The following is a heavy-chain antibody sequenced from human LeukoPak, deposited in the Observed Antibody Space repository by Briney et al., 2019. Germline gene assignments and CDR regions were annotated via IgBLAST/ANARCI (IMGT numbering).Heavy chain of an antibody. J-gene: IGHJ3*02. CDR2: IYYCGST. Sequence: PSETLSLTCTVSGDSISSGDYYWRWVRQPPGKGLEWIEYIYYCGSTYYNPSLKSRVTISVDTSKNQFSMKLSSVTAANTAVYYCARDGTNYYDSSGNDAFDIWGQGTMVTVSS. V-gene: IGHV4-30-4*01. D-gene: IGHD3-22*01. CDR3: ARDGTNYYDSSGNDAFDI. CDR1: GDSISSGDYY.